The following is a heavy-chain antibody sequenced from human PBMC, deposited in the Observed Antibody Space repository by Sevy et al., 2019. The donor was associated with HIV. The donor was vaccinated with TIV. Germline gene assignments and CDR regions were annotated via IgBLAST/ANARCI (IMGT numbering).Heavy chain of an antibody. CDR3: ARLGATRFYFDY. Sequence: SETLSLTCAVSGGYISSSSHYWVWIRQPPGKGLEWIGNIYYSGSTYYNPSLKSRVTISVDTSKNRFSLKLTSVTAADTAVYYCARLGATRFYFDYWGQGTPVTVSS. CDR2: IYYSGST. CDR1: GGYISSSSHY. J-gene: IGHJ4*02. D-gene: IGHD3-10*01. V-gene: IGHV4-39*01.